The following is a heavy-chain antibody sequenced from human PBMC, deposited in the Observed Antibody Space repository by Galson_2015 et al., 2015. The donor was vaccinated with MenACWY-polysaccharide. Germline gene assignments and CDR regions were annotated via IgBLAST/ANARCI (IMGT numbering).Heavy chain of an antibody. Sequence: SLRLSCAASGFTFSSYWMSWVRQAPGKGLEWVANIKQDGSEKYYVDSVKGRFTISRDNAKNSLYLQMNSLRAEDTAVYYCARVSAGYCSSTSCNHYYYYGMDVWGQGTTVTVSS. V-gene: IGHV3-7*01. CDR2: IKQDGSEK. CDR3: ARVSAGYCSSTSCNHYYYYGMDV. J-gene: IGHJ6*02. D-gene: IGHD2-2*01. CDR1: GFTFSSYW.